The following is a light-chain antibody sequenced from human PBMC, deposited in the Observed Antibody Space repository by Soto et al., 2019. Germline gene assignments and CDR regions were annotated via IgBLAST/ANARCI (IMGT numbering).Light chain of an antibody. V-gene: IGKV4-1*01. CDR1: QSVLYRSNNKNY. J-gene: IGKJ3*01. CDR3: PQYYSTPFT. Sequence: DIVLTQSPESLVVSLGERATIGCRSSQSVLYRSNNKNYLSGYQKKPGQPPKMLIYWASIRESGVPDRFSASGSWTDFSLTITCLLTEYVAIYYCPQYYSTPFTFGPGTKVEI. CDR2: WAS.